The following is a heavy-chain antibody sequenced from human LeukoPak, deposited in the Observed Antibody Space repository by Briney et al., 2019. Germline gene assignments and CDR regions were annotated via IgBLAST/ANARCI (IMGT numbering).Heavy chain of an antibody. CDR1: GFTFSSYN. CDR2: ITSSSSYI. J-gene: IGHJ6*03. CDR3: ARDPYSGGYGDYYYYYMDV. Sequence: GGSLRLSCAASGFTFSSYNMNWVRQAPGKGLEWVSSITSSSSYIYYADSVKGRFTISRDNAKNSLYLQINSLRAEDTAVYYCARDPYSGGYGDYYYYYMDVWGKGTTVTTSS. V-gene: IGHV3-21*01. D-gene: IGHD1-26*01.